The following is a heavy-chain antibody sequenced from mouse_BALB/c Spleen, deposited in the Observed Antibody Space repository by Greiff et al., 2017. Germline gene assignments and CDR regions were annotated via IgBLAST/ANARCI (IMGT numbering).Heavy chain of an antibody. J-gene: IGHJ2*01. Sequence: VHVKQSGPELVKPGASVKISCKASGYTFTDYNMHWVKQSHGKSLEWIGYIYPYNGGTGYNQKFKSKATLTVDNSSGTAYMELRSLTSEDSAVYYCARCYGSSYYFDYWGQGTTLTVSS. CDR1: GYTFTDYN. D-gene: IGHD1-1*01. CDR3: ARCYGSSYYFDY. CDR2: IYPYNGGT. V-gene: IGHV1S29*02.